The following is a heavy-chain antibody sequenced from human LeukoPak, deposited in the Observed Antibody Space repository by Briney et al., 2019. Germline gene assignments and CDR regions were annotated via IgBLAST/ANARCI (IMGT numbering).Heavy chain of an antibody. CDR1: GFTFSDAW. V-gene: IGHV3-15*01. CDR2: IKNKSDGGTI. Sequence: PGGSLRLSCVGSGFTFSDAWMSWVRQAPGKGLEWVGRIKNKSDGGTIDYAAPVKGRFTISRDDSRNTRYLQMNSLKTEDTAVYYCTTRRQDGWWGQGTLVTVS. D-gene: IGHD2-15*01. CDR3: TTRRQDGW. J-gene: IGHJ4*02.